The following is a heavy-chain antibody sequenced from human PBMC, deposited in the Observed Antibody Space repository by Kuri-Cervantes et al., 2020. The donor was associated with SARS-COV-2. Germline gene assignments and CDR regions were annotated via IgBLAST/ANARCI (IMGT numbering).Heavy chain of an antibody. CDR2: IYHSGST. D-gene: IGHD3-3*01. CDR3: ARHSYDFWSGSEPFDY. V-gene: IGHV4-39*01. CDR1: GGSISSSGYY. Sequence: GSLRLSCTVSGGSISSSGYYWGWIRQPPGKGLEWIGSIYHSGSTYYNPSLKSRVTISVDTSKNQFSLKLSSVTAADTAVYYCARHSYDFWSGSEPFDYWGQGTLVTVSS. J-gene: IGHJ4*02.